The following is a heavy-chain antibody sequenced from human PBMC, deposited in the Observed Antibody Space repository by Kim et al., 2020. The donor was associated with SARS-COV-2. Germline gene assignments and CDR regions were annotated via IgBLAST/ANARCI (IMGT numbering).Heavy chain of an antibody. Sequence: GGSLRLSCAASGFSFDDYAMHWVRQAPGKGLEWVSGISWNRGRIAYADSVKGRFTISRDNAKNSLFLQMNSLRAEDTALYYCAKDIASTVTSIDYWGQGTLVTVSS. V-gene: IGHV3-9*01. D-gene: IGHD4-17*01. CDR2: ISWNRGRI. CDR3: AKDIASTVTSIDY. CDR1: GFSFDDYA. J-gene: IGHJ4*02.